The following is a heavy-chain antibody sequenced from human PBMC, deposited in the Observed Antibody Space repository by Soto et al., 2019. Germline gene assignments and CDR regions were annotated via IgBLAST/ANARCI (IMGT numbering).Heavy chain of an antibody. Sequence: ASVKASCKASGYTFTSYGISWVRQAPGQGLEWMGWISAYNGNTNYAQKLQGRVTMTTDTSTSTAYMELRSLRSDDTAVYYCARGVLMVYATPHEWYYFDYWGQGTLVTVPS. J-gene: IGHJ4*02. V-gene: IGHV1-18*01. CDR2: ISAYNGNT. D-gene: IGHD2-8*01. CDR3: ARGVLMVYATPHEWYYFDY. CDR1: GYTFTSYG.